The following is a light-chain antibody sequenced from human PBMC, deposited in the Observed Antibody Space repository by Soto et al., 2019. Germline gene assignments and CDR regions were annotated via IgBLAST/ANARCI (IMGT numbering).Light chain of an antibody. Sequence: QSALTQPASGSGSPGQSITISCTGTSSDVGGYNYVSWYQLHPGNSPKLMSYDVTYRPSGVSDRFSGSKSGNTASLTISGLQAEDESDYSCSPYTSSAVVFGGGTKLTV. CDR1: SSDVGGYNY. CDR2: DVT. J-gene: IGLJ2*01. CDR3: SPYTSSAVV. V-gene: IGLV2-14*01.